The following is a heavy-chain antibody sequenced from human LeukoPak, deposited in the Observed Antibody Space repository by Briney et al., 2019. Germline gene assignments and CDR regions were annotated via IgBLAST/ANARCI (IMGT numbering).Heavy chain of an antibody. V-gene: IGHV3-23*01. D-gene: IGHD4-23*01. CDR2: ISGNGGST. J-gene: IGHJ4*02. Sequence: GGSPRLSCAASGFTFSNYAMSWVRQAPGKGLEWVSAISGNGGSTYYADSVKGRFTISRDNSKNTLYLQMNSLRAEDTAVYYCAKISPYGGNSAWGQGTLVTVSS. CDR1: GFTFSNYA. CDR3: AKISPYGGNSA.